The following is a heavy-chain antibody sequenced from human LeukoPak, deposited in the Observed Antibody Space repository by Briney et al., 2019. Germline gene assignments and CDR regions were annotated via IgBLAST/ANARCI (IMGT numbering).Heavy chain of an antibody. Sequence: PSQTLSLTCTVSGASISSSTYYWGWIRQPPGKGLEGIGSIYYSGDTYYNPSLKSRVTISVDTSKNQFSLKLSPVTAADTAVYSCARLDGDSLFDYWGQGTLVTVSS. J-gene: IGHJ4*02. CDR2: IYYSGDT. CDR3: ARLDGDSLFDY. CDR1: GASISSSTYY. D-gene: IGHD4-17*01. V-gene: IGHV4-39*01.